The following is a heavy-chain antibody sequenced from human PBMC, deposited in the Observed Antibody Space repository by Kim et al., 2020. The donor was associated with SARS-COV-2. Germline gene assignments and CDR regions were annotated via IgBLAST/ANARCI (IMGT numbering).Heavy chain of an antibody. CDR3: ARYDYGDYVSRWFDP. J-gene: IGHJ5*02. CDR2: IYYSGST. D-gene: IGHD4-17*01. CDR1: GGSISSGDYY. V-gene: IGHV4-30-4*01. Sequence: SETLSLTCTVSGGSISSGDYYWSWIRQPPGKGLEWIGYIYYSGSTYYNPSLKSRVTISVDTSKNQFSLKLSSVTAADTAVYYCARYDYGDYVSRWFDPWGQGTLVTVSS.